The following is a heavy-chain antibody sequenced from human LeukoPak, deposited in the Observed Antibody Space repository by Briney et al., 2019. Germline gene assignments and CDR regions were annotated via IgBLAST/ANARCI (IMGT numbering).Heavy chain of an antibody. CDR3: ARDRYSLTLPDY. D-gene: IGHD2-21*01. Sequence: AASVKVSCKASGYTFTGYYMHWVRQAPGQGLEWMGWINPNSGGTNYAQKFQGRVTMTRDTSISTAYMELSRLRSDDTAVYYCARDRYSLTLPDYWGQGTLVTVSS. CDR1: GYTFTGYY. V-gene: IGHV1-2*02. CDR2: INPNSGGT. J-gene: IGHJ4*02.